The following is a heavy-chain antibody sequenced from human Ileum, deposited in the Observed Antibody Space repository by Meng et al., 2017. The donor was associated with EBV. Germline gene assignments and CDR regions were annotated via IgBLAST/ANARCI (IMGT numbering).Heavy chain of an antibody. CDR3: TRGLDYAKQGY. CDR2: IHPSEST. D-gene: IGHD4-17*01. J-gene: IGHJ4*02. CDR1: GGSGSDYY. Sequence: QGQLERWGAERLKPAEPLPPTCGVYGGSGSDYYCSWIRQSPEKGLECIREIHPSESTNYNPSLNRRVTISVDTSKNHFSLKLTSVTAADTAMYYCTRGLDYAKQGYWGQGTLVTVSS. V-gene: IGHV4-34*01.